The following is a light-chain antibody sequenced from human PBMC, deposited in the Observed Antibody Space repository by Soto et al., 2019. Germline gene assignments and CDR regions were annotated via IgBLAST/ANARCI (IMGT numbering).Light chain of an antibody. Sequence: EIVLTQSPGTLSLSPGERATLSCRASQSVSSSYLAWYQQKPGQAPRLLIYGTSSRATGIPDRFSGSGSGTEFTLTIDSLQSEDFATYYCQHYNTYPWTFGQGTKVDIK. CDR1: QSVSSSY. J-gene: IGKJ1*01. V-gene: IGKV3-20*01. CDR2: GTS. CDR3: QHYNTYPWT.